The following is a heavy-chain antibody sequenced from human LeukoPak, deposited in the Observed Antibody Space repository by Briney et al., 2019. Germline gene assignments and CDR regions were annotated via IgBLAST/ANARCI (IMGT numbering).Heavy chain of an antibody. CDR1: GYTFTSYG. CDR2: ISAYNGNT. D-gene: IGHD5-24*01. V-gene: IGHV1-18*01. J-gene: IGHJ4*02. Sequence: ASVKVSCKASGYTFTSYGISWARQAPGQGLEWMGWISAYNGNTNYAQKLQGRVTMTTDTSTSTAYMELRSLRSGDTAVYYCAARRDGYQLDYWGQGTLVTVSS. CDR3: AARRDGYQLDY.